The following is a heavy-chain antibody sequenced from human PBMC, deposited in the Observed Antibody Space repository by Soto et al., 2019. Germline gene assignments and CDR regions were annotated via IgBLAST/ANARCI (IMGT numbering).Heavy chain of an antibody. Sequence: EVQLLESGGGLVQPGGSLRLACAASGFTFSSYAMSWVRQAPGQGLEWVSAISGSGGSTYYAVSVKGRFSSSRDNSKNTLYLQMNSLRAEDTAVYYCAKDFVVLMVYMVAFAIWGHGTMVTVSS. CDR2: ISGSGGST. CDR3: AKDFVVLMVYMVAFAI. CDR1: GFTFSSYA. J-gene: IGHJ3*02. V-gene: IGHV3-23*01. D-gene: IGHD2-8*01.